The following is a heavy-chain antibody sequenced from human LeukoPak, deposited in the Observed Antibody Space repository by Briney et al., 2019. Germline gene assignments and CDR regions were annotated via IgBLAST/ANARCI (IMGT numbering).Heavy chain of an antibody. CDR3: ARGYYGSGSYMGYFDY. D-gene: IGHD3-10*01. J-gene: IGHJ4*02. CDR2: TYYRSKWYN. Sequence: SQTLSLTCAVSGDSVSSNTATWNWIRQSPSRGLEWLGRTYYRSKWYNDYAVSVKSRITTNPDTSKNQFSLQLNSVTPEDTAVYYCARGYYGSGSYMGYFDYWGQGTLVTVSS. CDR1: GDSVSSNTAT. V-gene: IGHV6-1*01.